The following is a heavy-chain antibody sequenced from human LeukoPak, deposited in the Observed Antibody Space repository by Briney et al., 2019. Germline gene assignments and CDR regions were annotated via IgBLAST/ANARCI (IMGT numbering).Heavy chain of an antibody. CDR1: GFTVSSNY. CDR2: IYSGGST. Sequence: GGSLRLSCAASGFTVSSNYMSWVCQAPGKGLEWISVIYSGGSTYYADSVKGRFTISRDNSKNTLYLQMNSLRAEDTAVYYCAREVVRGVIDYWGQGTLVTVSS. CDR3: AREVVRGVIDY. J-gene: IGHJ4*02. V-gene: IGHV3-53*01. D-gene: IGHD3-10*01.